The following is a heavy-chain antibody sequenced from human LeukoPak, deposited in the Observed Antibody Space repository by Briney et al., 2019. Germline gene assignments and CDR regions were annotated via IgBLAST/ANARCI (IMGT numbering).Heavy chain of an antibody. D-gene: IGHD3-10*01. CDR2: ISAYNGNT. V-gene: IGHV1-18*01. J-gene: IGHJ4*02. Sequence: ASVTVSCKASGYTLTSYGISWVRQAPGQGLEWMRWISAYNGNTNYAQKLQGRVTMTTDTSTSTAYMELRSLRSDDTAVYYCARGFEWMGSRNYGSGSSQVDYWGQGTLVTVSS. CDR1: GYTLTSYG. CDR3: ARGFEWMGSRNYGSGSSQVDY.